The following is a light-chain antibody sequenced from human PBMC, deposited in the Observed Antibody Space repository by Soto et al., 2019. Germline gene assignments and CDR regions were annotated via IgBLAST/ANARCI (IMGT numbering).Light chain of an antibody. CDR1: NLGDKY. CDR3: QAWDGSTVV. J-gene: IGLJ2*01. Sequence: SYELTQPPSVSVSPGQRASISCSGDNLGDKYVCWYQQKPGQSPVLVIYEDRKRPSGIPERFSGSNSGNTATLTISGTQAIDEADYYCQAWDGSTVVFGGGTKLTVL. CDR2: EDR. V-gene: IGLV3-1*01.